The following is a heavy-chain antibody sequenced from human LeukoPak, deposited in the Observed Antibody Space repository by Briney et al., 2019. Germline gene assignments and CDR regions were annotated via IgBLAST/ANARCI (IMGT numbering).Heavy chain of an antibody. Sequence: GGSLRLSCAASGFTFNTYTMNWVRQAPGKGLEWVSYISGSSGIIDYADSVRGRFTISRDNAKNSLYLQMNSLRAEDTAVYYCARVLGEVVTAIYPHIWFDPWGQGTLVTVSS. J-gene: IGHJ5*02. CDR1: GFTFNTYT. D-gene: IGHD2-21*02. V-gene: IGHV3-48*01. CDR3: ARVLGEVVTAIYPHIWFDP. CDR2: ISGSSGII.